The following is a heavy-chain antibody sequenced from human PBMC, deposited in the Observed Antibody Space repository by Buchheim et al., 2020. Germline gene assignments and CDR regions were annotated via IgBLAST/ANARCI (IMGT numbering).Heavy chain of an antibody. J-gene: IGHJ4*02. D-gene: IGHD1-20*01. CDR2: IRSKSDGGTT. V-gene: IGHV3-15*01. Sequence: EVQLVESGGDLVKPGGSLRLSCAASVFTVTNAWMNWVRQAPGKGLEWVGRIRSKSDGGTTDFATPVEGRFTISRDDSENQLYLQMNSLRTEDTAMYYCTSISGTSSLDNWGQGTL. CDR3: TSISGTSSLDN. CDR1: VFTVTNAW.